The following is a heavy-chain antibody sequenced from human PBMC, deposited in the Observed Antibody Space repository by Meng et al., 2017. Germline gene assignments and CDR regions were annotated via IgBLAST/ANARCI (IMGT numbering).Heavy chain of an antibody. Sequence: QVALQESGPGLVKPSGPLSLTCAVSVGSISSCNWWSWVRQPPGKGLEWIGEIYHSGSTNYHPSLKSRVTISVDKSKNQFSLKLSSVTAADTAVYYCARGRYSSGWDRFDYWGQGTLVTVSS. D-gene: IGHD6-19*01. V-gene: IGHV4-4*02. CDR1: VGSISSCNW. CDR3: ARGRYSSGWDRFDY. CDR2: IYHSGST. J-gene: IGHJ4*02.